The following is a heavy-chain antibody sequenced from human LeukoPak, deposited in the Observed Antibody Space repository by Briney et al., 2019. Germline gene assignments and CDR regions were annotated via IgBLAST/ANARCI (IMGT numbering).Heavy chain of an antibody. CDR1: GFTFSSYA. J-gene: IGHJ4*02. CDR2: ISGSGGST. D-gene: IGHD6-6*01. CDR3: AKGVIAARPYGPFDY. V-gene: IGHV3-23*01. Sequence: GGSLRLSCAASGFTFSSYAMSWVRQAPGKGLEWVSGISGSGGSTYHADSLKGRFTISRDNSKNTLDLQMNSLRAEDTALYHCAKGVIAARPYGPFDYWGQGTLVTVSS.